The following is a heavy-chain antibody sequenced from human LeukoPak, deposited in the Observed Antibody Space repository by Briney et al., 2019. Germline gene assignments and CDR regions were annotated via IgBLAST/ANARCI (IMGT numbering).Heavy chain of an antibody. CDR1: GFIFSSYN. D-gene: IGHD5/OR15-5a*01. CDR2: ISSSSSYM. V-gene: IGHV3-21*01. J-gene: IGHJ4*02. CDR3: AKYLVVSTPFFDY. Sequence: PGGSLRLSCAASGFIFSSYNMNWVRQAPGKGLEWVSSISSSSSYMYYADSVKGRFTISRDNAKNSLYLQMSSLRAEDTAVYYCAKYLVVSTPFFDYWGQGTLVAVSS.